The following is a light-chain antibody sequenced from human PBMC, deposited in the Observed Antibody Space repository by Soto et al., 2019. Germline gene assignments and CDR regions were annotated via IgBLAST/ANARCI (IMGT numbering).Light chain of an antibody. CDR1: QSISNH. Sequence: DIQMTQSPSSLSASVEDRVIITCRASQSISNHLNWYQQKQGKAPKLLIFAASSLHSGVPSRVSGSRSGPDFTLTISSLQPEDVATYYCQQSYSRPPTFGQGTKVDIK. CDR2: AAS. V-gene: IGKV1-39*01. J-gene: IGKJ1*01. CDR3: QQSYSRPPT.